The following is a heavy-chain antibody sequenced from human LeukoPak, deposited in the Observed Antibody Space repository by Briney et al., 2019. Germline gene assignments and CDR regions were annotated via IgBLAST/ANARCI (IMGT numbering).Heavy chain of an antibody. CDR1: EFTFNAYA. CDR2: ISSSGDAT. Sequence: GGSLRLSCVGSEFTFNAYAMSWVRQRPGEGSEWVAMISSSGDATDYAESVKDRLSISRDNAKKTLYLQITRPRADDTAIYYCAKDPRAMGRYFFDDWGQGSLVTVSS. D-gene: IGHD3-16*01. J-gene: IGHJ4*01. V-gene: IGHV3-23*01. CDR3: AKDPRAMGRYFFDD.